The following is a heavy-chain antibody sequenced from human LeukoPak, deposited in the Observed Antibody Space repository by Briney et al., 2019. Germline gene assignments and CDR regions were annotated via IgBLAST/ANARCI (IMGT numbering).Heavy chain of an antibody. CDR3: ARERYYYGSGSYYY. D-gene: IGHD3-10*01. V-gene: IGHV3-48*01. CDR2: ISSSSSTI. J-gene: IGHJ4*02. Sequence: PGGSLRLSCAASGFTFSSYAMSWVRQAPGKGLEWVSYISSSSSTIYYADSVKGRFTISRDNAKNSLYLQMNSLRAEDTAVYYCARERYYYGSGSYYYWGQGTLVTVSS. CDR1: GFTFSSYA.